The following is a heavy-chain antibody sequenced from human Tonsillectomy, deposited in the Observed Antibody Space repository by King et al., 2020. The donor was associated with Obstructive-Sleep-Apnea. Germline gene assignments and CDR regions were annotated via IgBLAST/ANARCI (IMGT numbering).Heavy chain of an antibody. Sequence: VQLVQSGAEVKKPGSSVKVSCKASGGTFSSYAISWVRQAPGQGLEWMGGIIPIFGTANYAQKFQGRVTITTDESTSTAYMELSSLRSEDTAVYYCATPDSIKSYSSSAYYYYYGMDVWGQGTTVTVSS. CDR2: IIPIFGTA. CDR1: GGTFSSYA. V-gene: IGHV1-69*01. CDR3: ATPDSIKSYSSSAYYYYYGMDV. J-gene: IGHJ6*02. D-gene: IGHD6-13*01.